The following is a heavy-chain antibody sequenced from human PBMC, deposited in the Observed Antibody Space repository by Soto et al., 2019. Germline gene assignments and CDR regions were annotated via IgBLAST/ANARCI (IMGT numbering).Heavy chain of an antibody. CDR3: VSQRTTVITQASSDY. Sequence: SETLSLTCTVSGGSVTNSSYYWGWIRQSPGKGLEWIGSVYYRGSSYSNSSVKSRVTISVDTSKNQLSLNFNSVTASDTAVYFCVSQRTTVITQASSDYWGPGALVPVSS. D-gene: IGHD4-4*01. V-gene: IGHV4-39*01. CDR1: GGSVTNSSYY. CDR2: VYYRGSS. J-gene: IGHJ4*02.